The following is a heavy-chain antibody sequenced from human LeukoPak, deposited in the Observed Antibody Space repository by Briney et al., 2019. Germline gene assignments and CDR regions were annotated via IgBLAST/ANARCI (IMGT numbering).Heavy chain of an antibody. CDR1: GYTFTGYY. Sequence: ASVTVSCKASGYTFTGYYMHWVRQAPGQGLEWMGWINPNSGGTNYAQKFQGRVTMTRDTSISTAYMELSRLRSDDTAVYYCAREVVGIAAAGGWFDPWGQGTLVTVSS. V-gene: IGHV1-2*02. J-gene: IGHJ5*02. CDR2: INPNSGGT. CDR3: AREVVGIAAAGGWFDP. D-gene: IGHD6-13*01.